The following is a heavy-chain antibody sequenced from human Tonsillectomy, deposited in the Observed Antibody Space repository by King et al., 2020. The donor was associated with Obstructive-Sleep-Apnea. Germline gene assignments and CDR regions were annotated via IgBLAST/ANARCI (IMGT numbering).Heavy chain of an antibody. CDR3: ARDWWGRSGYDFDY. D-gene: IGHD5-12*01. J-gene: IGHJ4*02. CDR2: IYYSGST. CDR1: GGSISSSSYY. V-gene: IGHV4-39*07. Sequence: LQLQESGPGLVKPSETLSLTCTVSGGSISSSSYYWGWIRQPPGKGLEWIGSIYYSGSTYYNPSLKSRVTISVDTSKNQFSLKLSSVTAADTAVYYCARDWWGRSGYDFDYWGQGTLVTVSS.